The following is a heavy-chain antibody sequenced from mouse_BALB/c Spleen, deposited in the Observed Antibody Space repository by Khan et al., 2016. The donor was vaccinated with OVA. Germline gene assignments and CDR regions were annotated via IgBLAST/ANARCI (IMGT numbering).Heavy chain of an antibody. Sequence: VQLQESGPGLVAPSQTLSITCTVSGFSLTSYGVHWVRQPPGKGLEWLGVIWAGGSTNHNSALMSRLSISKDNSKSQVFLKMNSLQNDDTAMYYSARAFYCVAWFAYWGQGTLVTVSA. CDR2: IWAGGST. V-gene: IGHV2-9*02. CDR3: ARAFYCVAWFAY. D-gene: IGHD1-1*01. J-gene: IGHJ3*01. CDR1: GFSLTSYG.